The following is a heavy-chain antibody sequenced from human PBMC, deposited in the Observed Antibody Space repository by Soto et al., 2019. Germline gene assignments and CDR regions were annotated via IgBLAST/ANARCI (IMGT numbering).Heavy chain of an antibody. D-gene: IGHD2-15*01. V-gene: IGHV4-31*03. Sequence: SETLSLTCTVSGGSISSGGYYWSWIRQHPGKGLEWIGYIYYSGSTYYNPSLKSRVTISVDTSKNQFSLKLSSVTAADTAVYYCARGGELLLQDFYCFDYWGQGTLVPVSS. J-gene: IGHJ4*02. CDR2: IYYSGST. CDR1: GGSISSGGYY. CDR3: ARGGELLLQDFYCFDY.